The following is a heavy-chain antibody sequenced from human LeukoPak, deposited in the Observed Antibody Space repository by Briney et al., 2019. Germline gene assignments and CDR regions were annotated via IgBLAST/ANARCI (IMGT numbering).Heavy chain of an antibody. J-gene: IGHJ4*02. D-gene: IGHD6-19*01. CDR2: ITGGSGAK. CDR1: GFTFSSFA. V-gene: IGHV3-23*01. Sequence: GGSLRLSCTAFGFTFSSFAMSWVRQAPGKGLEWVSTITGGSGAKYYADSVKGRFTISRDNSKDTLYLQMHSLRAEDTAVYFCAKDTPLTTYTSGWSSNSFDYWGQGTLVAVSS. CDR3: AKDTPLTTYTSGWSSNSFDY.